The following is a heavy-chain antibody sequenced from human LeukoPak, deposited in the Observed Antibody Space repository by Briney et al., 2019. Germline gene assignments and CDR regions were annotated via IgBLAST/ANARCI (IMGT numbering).Heavy chain of an antibody. CDR3: ARGAVVVVPAAISYYYYGMDV. CDR2: INPNSGGT. Sequence: GASVKVSCKASGYTFNGYYMHWVRQAPGQGLEWMGWINPNSGGTSYAQKLQGRVTMTTDTSTSTAYMELRSLRSDDTAVYYCARGAVVVVPAAISYYYYGMDVWGQGTTVTVSS. J-gene: IGHJ6*02. D-gene: IGHD2-2*01. V-gene: IGHV1-2*02. CDR1: GYTFNGYY.